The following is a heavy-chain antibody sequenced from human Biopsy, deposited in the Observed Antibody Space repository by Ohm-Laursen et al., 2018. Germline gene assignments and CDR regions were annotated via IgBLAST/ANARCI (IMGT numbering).Heavy chain of an antibody. CDR1: GFTFTNYG. J-gene: IGHJ6*02. V-gene: IGHV3-30*18. Sequence: SLRLSCTASGFTFTNYGMQWVRQAPGKGLEWVALIFYDASNTYYADSVTGRFTISRANSRDTLYLQMSRLRAEDTAAYYCAKDRSSYAGIGGFGMDVWGQGTTVTVSS. CDR2: IFYDASNT. CDR3: AKDRSSYAGIGGFGMDV. D-gene: IGHD5-18*01.